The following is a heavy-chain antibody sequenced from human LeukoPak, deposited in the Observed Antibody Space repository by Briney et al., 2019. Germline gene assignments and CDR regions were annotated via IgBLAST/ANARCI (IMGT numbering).Heavy chain of an antibody. CDR1: GFTFSYYS. V-gene: IGHV3-7*01. J-gene: IGHJ6*03. D-gene: IGHD3-10*02. CDR3: AELGITMIGGV. CDR2: IKQDGSEK. Sequence: GGSLRLSCAASGFTFSYYSMNWVRQAPGKGLEWVADIKQDGSEKYYVDSVKGRFTISRQNAKNSLFLQMNSLRAEDTAVYYCAELGITMIGGVWGKGTTVTISS.